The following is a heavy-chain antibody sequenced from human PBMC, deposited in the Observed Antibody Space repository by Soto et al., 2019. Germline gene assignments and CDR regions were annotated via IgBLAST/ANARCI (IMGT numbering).Heavy chain of an antibody. J-gene: IGHJ4*02. D-gene: IGHD5-18*01. V-gene: IGHV4-34*01. CDR3: ARPALRGYSYGDFDY. CDR1: GGSFSGYY. CDR2: INHSGST. Sequence: SSETLSLTCAVYGGSFSGYYWSWIRQPPGKGLEWIGEINHSGSTNYNPSLKSRVTISVDTSKNQFSLKLSSVTAADTAVYYCARPALRGYSYGDFDYWGQGTLVTVSS.